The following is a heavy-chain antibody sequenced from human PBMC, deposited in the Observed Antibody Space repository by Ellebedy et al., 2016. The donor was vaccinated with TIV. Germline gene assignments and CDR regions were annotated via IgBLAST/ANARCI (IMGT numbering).Heavy chain of an antibody. Sequence: ASVKVSCKVSGYTLTELSMHWVRQAPGKGLEWMGGFDPEDGETIYAQKFQGRVTMTEDTSTDTAYMELRSLRSDDTAVYYCAREEGRGYSYGTGFDYWGQGTLVTVSS. D-gene: IGHD5-18*01. CDR3: AREEGRGYSYGTGFDY. V-gene: IGHV1-24*01. CDR2: FDPEDGET. CDR1: GYTLTELS. J-gene: IGHJ4*02.